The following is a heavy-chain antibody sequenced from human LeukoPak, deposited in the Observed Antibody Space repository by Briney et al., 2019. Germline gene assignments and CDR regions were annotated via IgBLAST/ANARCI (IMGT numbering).Heavy chain of an antibody. V-gene: IGHV4-39*01. CDR3: ARRVVSYDSSGYYYLGPLDY. Sequence: PSETLSLTCTVSGGSISSSSYYWGWIRQPPGKGLEWIGSIYYSGSTYYNPSLKSRVTISVDTSKNQFSLKLSSVTAADTAVYYCARRVVSYDSSGYYYLGPLDYWGQGTLVTVSS. D-gene: IGHD3-22*01. CDR1: GGSISSSSYY. J-gene: IGHJ4*02. CDR2: IYYSGST.